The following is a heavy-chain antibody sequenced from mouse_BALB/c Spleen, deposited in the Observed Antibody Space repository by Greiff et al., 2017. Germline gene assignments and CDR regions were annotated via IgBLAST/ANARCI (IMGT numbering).Heavy chain of an antibody. V-gene: IGHV5-12-1*01. CDR1: GFAFNSYD. D-gene: IGHD3-3*01. CDR2: ISSGGGST. J-gene: IGHJ4*01. CDR3: AREGQNYAMDY. Sequence: DVKLVESGGGLVKPGGSLKLSCAASGFAFNSYDMSWVRQTPEKRLEWVAYISSGGGSTYYPDTLKGRFTISRDNAKNTLYLQMSSLKSEDTAIYYCAREGQNYAMDYWGQGTSVTVSS.